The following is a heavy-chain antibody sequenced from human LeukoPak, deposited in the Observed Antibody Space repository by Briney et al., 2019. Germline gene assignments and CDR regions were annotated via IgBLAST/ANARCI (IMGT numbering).Heavy chain of an antibody. Sequence: ASVKVSCKASGYTFTSYAISWVRQAPGQGLEWMGGIIPIFGTANYAQKFQGRVTITADEATSTAYMELSSLRSEDTAVYYCARAGYSGSYYSVDYWGQETLVTVSS. V-gene: IGHV1-69*13. CDR2: IIPIFGTA. CDR3: ARAGYSGSYYSVDY. D-gene: IGHD1-26*01. CDR1: GYTFTSYA. J-gene: IGHJ4*02.